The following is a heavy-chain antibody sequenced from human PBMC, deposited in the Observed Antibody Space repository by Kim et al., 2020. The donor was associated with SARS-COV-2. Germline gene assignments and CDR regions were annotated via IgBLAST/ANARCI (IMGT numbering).Heavy chain of an antibody. D-gene: IGHD6-19*01. CDR1: GFIFSDYS. J-gene: IGHJ4*02. CDR2: ISSSSGYI. Sequence: GGSLRLSCAASGFIFSDYSMNWVRQAPGKGLEWVSSISSSSGYIFYADSVKGRFTISRDNAKNSLDLQMNSLRAEDTAVYYCARDLNGIAVPGPAGPSFDYWGQGTLVTVSS. V-gene: IGHV3-21*01. CDR3: ARDLNGIAVPGPAGPSFDY.